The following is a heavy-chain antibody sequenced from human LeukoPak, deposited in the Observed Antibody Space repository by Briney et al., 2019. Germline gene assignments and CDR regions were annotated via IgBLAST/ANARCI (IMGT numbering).Heavy chain of an antibody. CDR2: IYYSGST. D-gene: IGHD6-13*01. CDR1: GGPISSSSYY. J-gene: IGHJ4*02. CDR3: ARIAAAGLAY. V-gene: IGHV4-39*01. Sequence: ASETLSLTCTVSGGPISSSSYYWGWIRQPPGKGLEWIGSIYYSGSTYYNPSLKSRVTISVDTSKNQFSLKLSSVTAADTAVYYCARIAAAGLAYWGQGTLVTVSS.